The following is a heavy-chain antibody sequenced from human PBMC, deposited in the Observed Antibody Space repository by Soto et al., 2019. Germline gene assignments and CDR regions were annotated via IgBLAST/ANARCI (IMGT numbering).Heavy chain of an antibody. V-gene: IGHV4-39*01. CDR3: ARHQSHSSSYVDP. Sequence: PSETLSLTCPVSGGSISNSSYYWGWIRQPPGKGLEWIGSIYYSGSTYYNPSLKSRVTISVDTSKNQFSLKLSSVTAADTAVYYCARHQSHSSSYVDPWGQGTLVTVSS. CDR2: IYYSGST. CDR1: GGSISNSSYY. J-gene: IGHJ5*02. D-gene: IGHD6-13*01.